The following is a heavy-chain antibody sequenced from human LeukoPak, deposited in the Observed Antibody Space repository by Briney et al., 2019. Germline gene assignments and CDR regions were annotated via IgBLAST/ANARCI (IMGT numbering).Heavy chain of an antibody. CDR3: AKAPPTIFGVVTTPFGY. V-gene: IGHV3-23*01. CDR2: ISGSGGST. CDR1: GFTFSSYA. D-gene: IGHD3-3*01. J-gene: IGHJ4*02. Sequence: GGSLRLSCAASGFTFSSYAMSWVRQAPGKGLEWVSAISGSGGSTYYADSVKGRFTISRDNSKNTLYLQMNSLRAEDTAVYYCAKAPPTIFGVVTTPFGYWGQGTLVTVSS.